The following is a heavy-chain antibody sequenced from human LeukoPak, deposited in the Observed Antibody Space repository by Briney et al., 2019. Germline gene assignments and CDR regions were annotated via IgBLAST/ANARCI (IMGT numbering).Heavy chain of an antibody. D-gene: IGHD6-13*01. CDR1: GVTFRTYW. CDR3: ARIEAAEDY. V-gene: IGHV3-7*04. Sequence: GGSLRLSCAPSGVTFRTYWMSSVRQAPGKGLEWVANINHDGNEKHYVDSVKGRFTMSRDNAKNSLYLQMNGLRAEDTAVYYCARIEAAEDYWGQGTLVTVSS. J-gene: IGHJ4*02. CDR2: INHDGNEK.